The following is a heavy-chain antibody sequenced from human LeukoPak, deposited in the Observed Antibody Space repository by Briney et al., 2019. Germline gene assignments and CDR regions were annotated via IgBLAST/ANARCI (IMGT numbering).Heavy chain of an antibody. Sequence: GGSLRLSCAASGFTFSSYSMTWVRQAPGKGLEWVSSISSSSSYIYYADSVKGRFTISRDNAKNSLYLQMNSLRAEDTAVYYCARGAAAGTHLDYWGQGTLVTVSS. CDR1: GFTFSSYS. V-gene: IGHV3-21*01. J-gene: IGHJ4*02. CDR3: ARGAAAGTHLDY. CDR2: ISSSSSYI. D-gene: IGHD6-13*01.